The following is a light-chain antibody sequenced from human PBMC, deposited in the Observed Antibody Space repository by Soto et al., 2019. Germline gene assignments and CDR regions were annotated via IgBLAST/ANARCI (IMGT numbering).Light chain of an antibody. CDR2: GTS. J-gene: IGKJ4*01. CDR3: QQYKTYPT. CDR1: QNIDTS. Sequence: DIQMTQSPSSLSASVGDRVTITCRASQNIDTSLAWYQQKSDKAPKSLIYGTSFLQSGVPSRFRGSGSGTDFTLTISTLQPEDFATYYCQQYKTYPTFGGGTKVETK. V-gene: IGKV1D-16*01.